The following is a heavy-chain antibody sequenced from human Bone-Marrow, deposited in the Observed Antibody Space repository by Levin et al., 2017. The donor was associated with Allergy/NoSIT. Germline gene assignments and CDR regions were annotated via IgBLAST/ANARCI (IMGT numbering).Heavy chain of an antibody. V-gene: IGHV4-31*03. CDR3: TRIPDTTSEFDY. J-gene: IGHJ4*02. CDR1: GGSIRSGGYY. D-gene: IGHD5-18*01. Sequence: SETLSLTCTVSGGSIRSGGYYWSWIRQHPGKGLEWIGYIYDSGSTSYNPSLESRVAISVDTSKNQFYLKLTSLTAADTAVYYCTRIPDTTSEFDYWGQGTLVTVSS. CDR2: IYDSGST.